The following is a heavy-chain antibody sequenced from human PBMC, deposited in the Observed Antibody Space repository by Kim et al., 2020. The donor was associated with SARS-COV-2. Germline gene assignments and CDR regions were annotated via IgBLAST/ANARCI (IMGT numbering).Heavy chain of an antibody. CDR1: GFTVSSNY. CDR3: ARVGPWNDSDY. CDR2: IYSGGST. D-gene: IGHD1-1*01. V-gene: IGHV3-53*01. Sequence: GGSLRLSCAASGFTVSSNYMSWVRQAPGKGLEWVSVIYSGGSTYYADSVKGRFTISRDNSKNTLYLQMNSLRAEDTAVYYCARVGPWNDSDYWGQGTLVTVSS. J-gene: IGHJ4*02.